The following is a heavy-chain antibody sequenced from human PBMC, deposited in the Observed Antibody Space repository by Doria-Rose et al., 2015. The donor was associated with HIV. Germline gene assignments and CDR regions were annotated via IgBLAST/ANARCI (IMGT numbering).Heavy chain of an antibody. Sequence: QVTLKESGPVLVKPTETLTLTCTVSGVSLSSPGMGVSWIRQPPGKALEWLANMFSDDESTNKPSLKSRLTISRCTSKRQVFLTMTDMDPVDTATYDCARIKSSMWYHKYYFDFWGQGTLVIVSA. CDR2: MFSDDES. CDR1: GVSLSSPGMG. J-gene: IGHJ4*02. D-gene: IGHD6-13*01. V-gene: IGHV2-26*01. CDR3: ARIKSSMWYHKYYFDF.